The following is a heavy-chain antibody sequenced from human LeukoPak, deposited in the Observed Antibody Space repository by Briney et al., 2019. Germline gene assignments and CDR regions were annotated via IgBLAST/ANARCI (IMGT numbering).Heavy chain of an antibody. CDR2: ISSSGSTI. J-gene: IGHJ4*02. V-gene: IGHV3-11*04. CDR3: ARDPATYQPDY. D-gene: IGHD2-2*01. CDR1: GFTFSDYY. Sequence: GGSLRLSCAASGFTFSDYYMSWIRQAPGKGREWVSYISSSGSTIYYADSVKGRFTISRDNAKKLMYLQMNSLRAEDTAMYYCARDPATYQPDYWGQGTLVTVSS.